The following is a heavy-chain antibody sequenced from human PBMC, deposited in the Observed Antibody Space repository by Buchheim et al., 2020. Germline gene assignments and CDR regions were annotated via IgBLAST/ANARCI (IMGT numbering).Heavy chain of an antibody. D-gene: IGHD2-21*02. J-gene: IGHJ4*02. CDR3: AGTPYCGGDCYPDY. CDR1: SGSIGSGNW. V-gene: IGHV4-4*02. Sequence: QVQLQESGPGLVKPSGTLSLTCAVSSGSIGSGNWWSWVRQPPGKGLEWIGSIYYSGSTYYNPSLKSRVTISVDTSKNQFSLKLSSVTAADTAVYYCAGTPYCGGDCYPDYWGQGTL. CDR2: IYYSGST.